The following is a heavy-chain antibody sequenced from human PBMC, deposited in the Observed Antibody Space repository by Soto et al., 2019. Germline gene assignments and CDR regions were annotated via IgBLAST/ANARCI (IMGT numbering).Heavy chain of an antibody. CDR3: ARSGVRSSGYYYSFTSRAFDI. CDR1: GGSFSGYY. J-gene: IGHJ3*02. D-gene: IGHD3-22*01. V-gene: IGHV4-34*01. Sequence: PSETLSLTCAVYGGSFSGYYWSWIRQPPGKGLEWIGEINHSGSTNYNPSIKSRDTISVDTSKNQFSLKLSSVTAADTAVYYCARSGVRSSGYYYSFTSRAFDIWGQGTMVTVS. CDR2: INHSGST.